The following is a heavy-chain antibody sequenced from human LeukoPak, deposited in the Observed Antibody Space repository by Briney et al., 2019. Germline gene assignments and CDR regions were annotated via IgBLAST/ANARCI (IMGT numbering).Heavy chain of an antibody. Sequence: GSSVKVSCKASGGTFSSYAISWVRQAPGQGLEWMGRIIPIFGTANYAQKFQGRVTITTDESTSTAYMELSSLRSEDTAVYYCASIRRVGSTSYFDDWGQRTLVTVSS. CDR3: ASIRRVGSTSYFDD. CDR1: GGTFSSYA. J-gene: IGHJ4*02. V-gene: IGHV1-69*05. D-gene: IGHD1-26*01. CDR2: IIPIFGTA.